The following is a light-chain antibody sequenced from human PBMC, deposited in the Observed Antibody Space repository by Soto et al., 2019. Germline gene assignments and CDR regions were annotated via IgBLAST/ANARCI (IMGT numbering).Light chain of an antibody. CDR1: GSNIGSNT. CDR2: SNN. V-gene: IGLV1-44*01. J-gene: IGLJ1*01. CDR3: AAWDDSLNGRL. Sequence: QSVLTQPPSASGTPGQRVTISCSGSGSNIGSNTVDWYKQLPGTAPKLLIYSNNQRPSGVPDRFSGSKSGTSVSLAIRGLQSEDEADYYCAAWDDSLNGRLFGTGTKLTVL.